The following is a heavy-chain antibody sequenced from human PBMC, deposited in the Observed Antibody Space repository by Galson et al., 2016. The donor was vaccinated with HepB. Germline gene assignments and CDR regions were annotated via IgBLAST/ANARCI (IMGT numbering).Heavy chain of an antibody. J-gene: IGHJ4*02. V-gene: IGHV3-23*01. CDR3: AKDPGDF. CDR2: VSVGSSRT. Sequence: SLRLSCAASGFTFDTYAMTWFRQAPGKGLEWVSTVSVGSSRTYYADSVQGRFTISRDNSEKTVSLQMNRLTAGDTAIYYCAKDPGDFWGQGTLVTVSS. CDR1: GFTFDTYA.